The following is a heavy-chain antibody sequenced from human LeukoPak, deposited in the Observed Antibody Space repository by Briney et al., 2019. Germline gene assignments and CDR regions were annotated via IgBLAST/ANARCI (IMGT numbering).Heavy chain of an antibody. CDR1: GYTFTSYG. V-gene: IGHV1-18*01. D-gene: IGHD4-17*01. Sequence: GASVKVSCKASGYTFTSYGISWVRQAPGQGLEWMGWISAYKGNTNYAQKLQGRVTMTTDTSTSTAYMELRSLRSDDTAVYYCARLLSDDYGDYAHFQWGQGTLVTVSS. CDR2: ISAYKGNT. CDR3: ARLLSDDYGDYAHFQ. J-gene: IGHJ4*02.